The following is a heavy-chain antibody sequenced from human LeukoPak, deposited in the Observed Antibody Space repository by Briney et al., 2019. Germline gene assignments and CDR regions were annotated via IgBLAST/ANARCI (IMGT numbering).Heavy chain of an antibody. V-gene: IGHV1-46*01. D-gene: IGHD5-12*01. J-gene: IGHJ6*03. Sequence: ASVKVSCKASGYTFTSYYMHWVRQAPGQGLEWMGIINPSGGSTSYAQKFQGRVTMTRDMSTSTVYMELSSLRSEDTAVYYCAKGGYDGYYYYYMDVWGKGTTVTVSS. CDR3: AKGGYDGYYYYYMDV. CDR2: INPSGGST. CDR1: GYTFTSYY.